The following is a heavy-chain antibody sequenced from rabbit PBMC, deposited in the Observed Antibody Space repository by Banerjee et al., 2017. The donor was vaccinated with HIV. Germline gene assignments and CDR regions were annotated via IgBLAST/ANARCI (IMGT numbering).Heavy chain of an antibody. CDR1: GFDFSTYY. Sequence: QLVESGGGLVQPGGSLTLSCKASGFDFSTYYMSWVRQAPGKGLEWIGIIYAGKGSTDYASWVNGRFTISSDNAQNTVDLQMNSLTAADTATYFCARDLAGVIGWNFKLWGPGTLVTVS. CDR3: ARDLAGVIGWNFKL. V-gene: IGHV1S7*01. D-gene: IGHD4-1*01. J-gene: IGHJ4*01. CDR2: IYAGKGST.